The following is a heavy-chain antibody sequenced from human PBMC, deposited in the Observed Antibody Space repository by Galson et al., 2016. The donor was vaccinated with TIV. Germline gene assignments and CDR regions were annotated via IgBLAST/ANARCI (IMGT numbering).Heavy chain of an antibody. Sequence: SLRLSCAASGFTFSNYAMDWVRQAPGKGLEWVSSISSAGSFIYFADSLKGRFTTSRDNAKKSLFLQMNSLRAEDTAVYYCARQGTYYYDSSDFSGAFDIWGQGTMVTVSS. D-gene: IGHD3-22*01. CDR2: ISSAGSFI. CDR3: ARQGTYYYDSSDFSGAFDI. J-gene: IGHJ3*02. CDR1: GFTFSNYA. V-gene: IGHV3-21*01.